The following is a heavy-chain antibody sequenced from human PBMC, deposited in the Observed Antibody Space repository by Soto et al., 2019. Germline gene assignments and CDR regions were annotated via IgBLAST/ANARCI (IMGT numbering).Heavy chain of an antibody. V-gene: IGHV4-34*01. CDR1: GGSFSGYY. Sequence: QVQLQQWGAGLLKPSETLSLTCAVYGGSFSGYYWSWIRQPPGKGLEWIGEIYHSGSTNYNPSLKSQLTISVDTSMTQFSLKLSSVTAAHTAVYDCAIRISGLDYWGQGTLVTVSS. CDR2: IYHSGST. J-gene: IGHJ4*02. CDR3: AIRISGLDY. D-gene: IGHD6-19*01.